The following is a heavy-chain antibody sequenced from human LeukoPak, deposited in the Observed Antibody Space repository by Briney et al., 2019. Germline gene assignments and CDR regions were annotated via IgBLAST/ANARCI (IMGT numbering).Heavy chain of an antibody. Sequence: ASVKVSCKASGYTFTGYYMHWVRQAPGQGLEWMGWINPNSGGTNYAQKFQGRVTMTRDTSISTAYMELSSLRSDDTAVYYCARDWDYYDTSGYRFFDFWGQGTLVTVSS. V-gene: IGHV1-2*02. CDR1: GYTFTGYY. CDR3: ARDWDYYDTSGYRFFDF. J-gene: IGHJ4*02. CDR2: INPNSGGT. D-gene: IGHD3-22*01.